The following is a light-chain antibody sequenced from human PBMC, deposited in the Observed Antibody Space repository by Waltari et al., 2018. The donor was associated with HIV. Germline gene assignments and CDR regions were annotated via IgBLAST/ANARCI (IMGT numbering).Light chain of an antibody. CDR3: TSYISSAIPV. Sequence: QSALTQPASVSGSPGQSITISCTGTDTDHYDVSWYQHRHGETPKVIFFEVVNRPSGGSNRFSGARSRNTASLTISGLLAEDEADYFCTSYISSAIPVFGGGTKVTVL. V-gene: IGLV2-14*01. CDR2: EVV. J-gene: IGLJ2*01. CDR1: DTDHYD.